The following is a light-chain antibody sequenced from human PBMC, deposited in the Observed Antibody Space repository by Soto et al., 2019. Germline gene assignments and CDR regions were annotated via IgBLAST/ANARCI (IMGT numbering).Light chain of an antibody. CDR3: QQYNNWPRT. CDR1: QSVSSN. V-gene: IGKV3-15*01. Sequence: EIVMTQSPATLSVSPGERATLSCRASQSVSSNLAGYQQKPGQAPRLLIYGASTRATGIPARFSGSGSGTEFTLTISSLQSEDFAVYYCQQYNNWPRTFGQGTKVDIK. J-gene: IGKJ1*01. CDR2: GAS.